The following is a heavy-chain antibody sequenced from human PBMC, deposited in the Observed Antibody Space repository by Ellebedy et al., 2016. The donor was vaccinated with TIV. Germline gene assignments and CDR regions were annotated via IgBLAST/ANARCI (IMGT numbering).Heavy chain of an antibody. CDR2: LYYSGPT. D-gene: IGHD3-10*01. V-gene: IGHV4-59*01. J-gene: IGHJ4*02. CDR3: ARAAYYASGGFDY. Sequence: SETLSLTCTVSGGSISTYYWSWIRQPPGKGLEWIGNLYYSGPTNFPPSLNSRLPISVDTSKNPFSLKLTSVTAADTAVYYCARAAYYASGGFDYWGQGTLVTVST. CDR1: GGSISTYY.